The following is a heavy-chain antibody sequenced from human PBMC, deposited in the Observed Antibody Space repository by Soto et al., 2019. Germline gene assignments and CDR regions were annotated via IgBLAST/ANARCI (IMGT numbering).Heavy chain of an antibody. CDR2: IDPSDSYT. CDR3: ARRGHAARLGAIYYYYYGMDV. V-gene: IGHV5-10-1*01. CDR1: GYSFTSYW. Sequence: GESLKISCKGSGYSFTSYWISWVRQMPGKGLEWMGRIDPSDSYTNYSPSFQGHVTISADKSISTAYLQWSSLKASDTAMYYCARRGHAARLGAIYYYYYGMDVWGQGTTVTVSS. J-gene: IGHJ6*02. D-gene: IGHD6-6*01.